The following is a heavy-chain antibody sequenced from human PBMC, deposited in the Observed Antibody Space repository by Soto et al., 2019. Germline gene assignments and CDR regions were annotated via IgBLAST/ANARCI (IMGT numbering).Heavy chain of an antibody. J-gene: IGHJ4*02. CDR1: GFSFISLA. CDR2: ISGRGVDT. Sequence: PGGSLRLSCAASGFSFISLAMSLCRQAPGKGREWVSSISGRGVDTLYADSVKGRFTISRDNSRSTLYLQVNSLRAEDTAVYYCAKDQTDVTLFDYWGQGTLVPVSS. V-gene: IGHV3-23*01. CDR3: AKDQTDVTLFDY. D-gene: IGHD2-21*02.